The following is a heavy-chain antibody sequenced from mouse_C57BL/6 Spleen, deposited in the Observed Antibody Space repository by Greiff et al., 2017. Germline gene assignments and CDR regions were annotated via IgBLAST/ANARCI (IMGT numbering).Heavy chain of an antibody. Sequence: EVKLQESGGGLVKPGGSLKLSCAASGFTFSDYGMHWVRQAPEKGLEWVAYISSGSSTIYYADTVKGRFTISRDNAKNTLFLQMTSLRSEDTDMYYCARDGYYAMDYWGQGTSVTVSS. CDR1: GFTFSDYG. V-gene: IGHV5-17*01. D-gene: IGHD2-3*01. CDR3: ARDGYYAMDY. J-gene: IGHJ4*01. CDR2: ISSGSSTI.